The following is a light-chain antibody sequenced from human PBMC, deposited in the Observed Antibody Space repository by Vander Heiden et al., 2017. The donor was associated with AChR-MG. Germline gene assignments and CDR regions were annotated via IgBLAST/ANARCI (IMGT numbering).Light chain of an antibody. CDR2: GAS. CDR1: QSVSSSY. V-gene: IGKV3-20*01. J-gene: IGKJ2*01. Sequence: IVLTQSPGTLSLSPGERATLPCRASQSVSSSYLAWYQQKPGQAPRLLIYGASSRATGIPDRFSGSGSGTDFTLTISRLEPEDFAVYYCQQYGSSHMYTFGQGTKLEIK. CDR3: QQYGSSHMYT.